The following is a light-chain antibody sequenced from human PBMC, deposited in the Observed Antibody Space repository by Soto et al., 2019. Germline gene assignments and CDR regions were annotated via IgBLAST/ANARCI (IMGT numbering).Light chain of an antibody. CDR1: QTISSW. CDR2: NAS. Sequence: DIQMTQSPSTLAGSVGDRVTITCRASQTISSWLAWYQQKPGKAPKLLIYNASTLKSGVPSRFSGSRSRTEFTLTISSLQPDDFATYYCQHYNSYSEAFGQGTKV. CDR3: QHYNSYSEA. V-gene: IGKV1-5*03. J-gene: IGKJ1*01.